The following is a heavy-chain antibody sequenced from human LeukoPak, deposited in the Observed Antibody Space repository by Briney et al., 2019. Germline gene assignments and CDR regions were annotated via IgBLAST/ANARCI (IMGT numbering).Heavy chain of an antibody. V-gene: IGHV1-8*01. D-gene: IGHD2-21*01. CDR1: GYTFTSYD. CDR2: MNPNSGNT. CDR3: ARGPARCGRGLKRCWFDP. Sequence: ASVMVSCKASGYTFTSYDITWVRQVTGQGLEWMGWMNPNSGNTDYAQKFQGRVTITRNTSISTAYMELSSLRSEDTAVYYCARGPARCGRGLKRCWFDPWGQGTLVTVSS. J-gene: IGHJ5*02.